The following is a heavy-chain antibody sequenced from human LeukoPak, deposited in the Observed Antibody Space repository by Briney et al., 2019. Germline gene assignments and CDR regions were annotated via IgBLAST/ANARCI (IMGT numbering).Heavy chain of an antibody. V-gene: IGHV3-66*01. Sequence: GGSLRLSCAASGFTVSNYMSWVRQAPGKGLEWVSVIYSGGGAYYPNSVKGRFTISSDNSKNTLYLQMNSLRAEDTAVYYCASTSRDGNGHYWEWGQGTLVTVSS. CDR1: GFTVSNY. CDR2: IYSGGGA. D-gene: IGHD3-22*01. J-gene: IGHJ4*02. CDR3: ASTSRDGNGHYWE.